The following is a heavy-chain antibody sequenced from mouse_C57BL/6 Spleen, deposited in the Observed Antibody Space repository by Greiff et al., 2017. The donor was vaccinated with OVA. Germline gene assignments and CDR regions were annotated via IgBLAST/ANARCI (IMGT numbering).Heavy chain of an antibody. CDR1: GFNIKDYD. CDR2: IDPEDGET. CDR3: ASDIPPLRSFDV. Sequence: VQLQQSGAELVKPGASVKLSCTASGFNIKDYDMHWVKQRTEQGLEWIGRIDPEDGETKYAQKFQGKAPITADPSSNTAYLQLSSLTSEDTAVYYCASDIPPLRSFDVWGTGTTVTVSS. D-gene: IGHD2-10*01. J-gene: IGHJ1*03. V-gene: IGHV14-2*01.